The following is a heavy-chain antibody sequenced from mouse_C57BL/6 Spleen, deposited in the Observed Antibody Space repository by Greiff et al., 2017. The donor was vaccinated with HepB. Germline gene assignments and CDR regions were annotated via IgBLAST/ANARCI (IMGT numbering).Heavy chain of an antibody. CDR3: ARRGGNYEAWFAY. Sequence: QVQLQQPGAELVKPGASVKMSCKASGYTFTSYWITWVKQRPGQGLEWIGDIYPGSGSTNYNEKFKSKATLTVDTSSSTAYRQLSSLTSEDSAVYYCARRGGNYEAWFAYWGQGTLVTVSA. CDR2: IYPGSGST. V-gene: IGHV1-55*01. D-gene: IGHD2-1*01. J-gene: IGHJ3*01. CDR1: GYTFTSYW.